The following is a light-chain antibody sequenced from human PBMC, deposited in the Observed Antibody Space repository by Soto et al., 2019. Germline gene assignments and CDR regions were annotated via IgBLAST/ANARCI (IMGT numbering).Light chain of an antibody. V-gene: IGKV1-39*01. J-gene: IGKJ2*01. CDR2: AAS. CDR1: RSISSY. Sequence: DIQMTQSPSSLSASVGDRVTITCRASRSISSYLNWYQQKPGKAPKLLIYAASSLQSGVPSRFSGSGSGTDFTLPISSLQPEDFATYYCQQSYSTPQGYTFGQGTKVDIK. CDR3: QQSYSTPQGYT.